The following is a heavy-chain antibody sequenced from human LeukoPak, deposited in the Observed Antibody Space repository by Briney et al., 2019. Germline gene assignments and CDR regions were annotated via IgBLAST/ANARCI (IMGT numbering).Heavy chain of an antibody. CDR1: GFTFSSYA. Sequence: GGSLRLSCSASGFTFSSYAMHWVRQAPGKGLEYVSGISINGGSTYYADSVKGRFTISRDNSKNTLYLQMSSLRTEDTAVYYCVKDSSSGSYFDYWGQGTLVTVSS. CDR2: ISINGGST. CDR3: VKDSSSGSYFDY. D-gene: IGHD3-10*01. J-gene: IGHJ4*02. V-gene: IGHV3-64D*09.